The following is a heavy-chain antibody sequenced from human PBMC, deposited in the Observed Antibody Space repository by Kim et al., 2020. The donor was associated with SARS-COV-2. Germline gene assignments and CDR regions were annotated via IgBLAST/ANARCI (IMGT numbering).Heavy chain of an antibody. CDR2: ISYDGSNK. CDR3: ARRYYDSSGYQPIDY. CDR1: GFTFSSYG. D-gene: IGHD3-22*01. J-gene: IGHJ4*02. V-gene: IGHV3-33*05. Sequence: GGSLRLSCAASGFTFSSYGMHWVRQAPGKGLEWVAVISYDGSNKYYADSVKGRFTISRDNSKNTLYLQMNSLRAEDTAVYYCARRYYDSSGYQPIDYWGQGTLVTVSS.